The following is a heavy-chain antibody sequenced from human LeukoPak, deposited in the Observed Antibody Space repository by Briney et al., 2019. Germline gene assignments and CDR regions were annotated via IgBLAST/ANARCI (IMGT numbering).Heavy chain of an antibody. CDR2: ISISGTTI. D-gene: IGHD2-15*01. Sequence: PGGSLRLSCAASGFTFSDYEMNWVRQAPGKGLEWLSHISISGTTIHYADSVKGRFTISRDNSKNTLYLQMNSLRAEDTAIYYCAKDQIKYCSGGSCLSTIDYWGQGTLVTVSS. CDR1: GFTFSDYE. J-gene: IGHJ4*02. CDR3: AKDQIKYCSGGSCLSTIDY. V-gene: IGHV3-48*03.